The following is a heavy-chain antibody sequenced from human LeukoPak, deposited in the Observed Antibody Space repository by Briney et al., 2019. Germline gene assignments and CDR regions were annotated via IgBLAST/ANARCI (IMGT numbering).Heavy chain of an antibody. D-gene: IGHD5-12*01. CDR1: GGTFSSYA. Sequence: SVKVSCKASGGTFSSYAISWVRQAPGQGLEWMGGIIPIFGTANYAQKFQGRVTITADESTSTAYMELSSLRSEDTAVYYCARERGYSGYEYYFDYWGQGTLVTVSS. J-gene: IGHJ4*02. CDR2: IIPIFGTA. CDR3: ARERGYSGYEYYFDY. V-gene: IGHV1-69*13.